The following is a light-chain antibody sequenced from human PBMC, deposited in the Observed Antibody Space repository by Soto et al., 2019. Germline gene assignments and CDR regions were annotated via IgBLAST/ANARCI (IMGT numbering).Light chain of an antibody. CDR2: GAS. CDR1: QFISSN. V-gene: IGKV3-15*01. CDR3: QQYNNWPGT. J-gene: IGKJ1*01. Sequence: EIVMTQSQTILSVSPGERATVSCRASQFISSNLAWYQQKPDQAPRLIIYGASTRATGIPARFSGSGSGTEFTLSISSLQSEDFAVYYGQQYNNWPGTFGQGTKVEIK.